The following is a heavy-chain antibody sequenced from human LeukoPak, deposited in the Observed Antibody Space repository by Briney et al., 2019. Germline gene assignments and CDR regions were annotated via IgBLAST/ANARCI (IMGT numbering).Heavy chain of an antibody. CDR1: GFTFSSYA. V-gene: IGHV3-23*01. J-gene: IGHJ3*02. Sequence: GGSLRLSCAASGFTFSSYAMSWVRQAPGKGLEWVSAISGSGGGTYYADSVKGRFTISRDNSKNTLYLQMNSLRAEDTAVYYCAKAGYYDSSGYWDAFDIWGQGTMVTVSS. D-gene: IGHD3-22*01. CDR2: ISGSGGGT. CDR3: AKAGYYDSSGYWDAFDI.